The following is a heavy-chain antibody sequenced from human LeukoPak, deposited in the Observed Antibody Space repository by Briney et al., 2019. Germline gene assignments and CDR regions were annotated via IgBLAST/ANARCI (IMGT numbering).Heavy chain of an antibody. V-gene: IGHV4-59*08. Sequence: SETLSLTCSVSGGTIRSYYWSWIRQPPRKGLEWIGYIYYSGTSNYNPSLKSRVTISVDTSKNQFSLKLTSVTAADTAVYYCARQGSGGRAFDIWGQGTMVTVSS. CDR1: GGTIRSYY. J-gene: IGHJ3*02. D-gene: IGHD2-15*01. CDR2: IYYSGTS. CDR3: ARQGSGGRAFDI.